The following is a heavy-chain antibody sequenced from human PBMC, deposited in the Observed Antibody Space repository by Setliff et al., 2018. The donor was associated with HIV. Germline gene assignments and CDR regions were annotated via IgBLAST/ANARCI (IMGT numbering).Heavy chain of an antibody. Sequence: GGSLRLSCAASGFTFMNYAMSWVRQAPGKGLAWVAHISLNSGNSIYYADSVKGRFTISRDNAKNSLYLQMNSLRAEDTAIYYCARGSLRGVLALGMDVWGQGTTVTVSS. V-gene: IGHV3-48*03. CDR3: ARGSLRGVLALGMDV. CDR2: ISLNSGNSI. D-gene: IGHD3-10*01. CDR1: GFTFMNYA. J-gene: IGHJ6*02.